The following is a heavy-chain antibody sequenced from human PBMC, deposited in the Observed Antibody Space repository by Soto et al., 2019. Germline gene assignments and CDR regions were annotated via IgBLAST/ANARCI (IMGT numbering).Heavy chain of an antibody. CDR1: GGTLSSFA. CDR2: IIPIFGTA. V-gene: IGHV1-69*06. J-gene: IGHJ6*02. Sequence: GASVKGSLKGSGGTLSSFAISRGRQAPGQGLEWMGGIIPIFGTAKQAKNLQGRVTITADKSTRTAYMELSRLRSEDTAVYYCARVNDFTYYYYGMDVWGQGTTVTVSS. CDR3: ARVNDFTYYYYGMDV. D-gene: IGHD3-3*01.